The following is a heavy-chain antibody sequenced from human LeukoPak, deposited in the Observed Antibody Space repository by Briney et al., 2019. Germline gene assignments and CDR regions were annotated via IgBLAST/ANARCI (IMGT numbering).Heavy chain of an antibody. CDR2: ITEDGSEK. CDR3: ARGGYRPDY. Sequence: PGRSLRLSCAASGFTFSSFSMSWVRQAPGKGLEWVAKITEDGSEKYYVDSVKGRFTISRDNAKSSLHLQMDSLRAEDTAVYYCARGGYRPDYWGQGTLVTVSS. CDR1: GFTFSSFS. V-gene: IGHV3-7*05. J-gene: IGHJ4*02. D-gene: IGHD5-12*01.